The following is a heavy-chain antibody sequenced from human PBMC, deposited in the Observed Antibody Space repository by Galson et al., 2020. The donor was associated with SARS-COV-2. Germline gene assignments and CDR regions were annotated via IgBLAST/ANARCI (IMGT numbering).Heavy chain of an antibody. CDR3: ARGHCSSTTCSTAYYYYMDV. Sequence: SETLSLTCAVYGGSFSGYYWSWIRQPPGKGLEWIGEINHSGNTNYNPSLKSRVTISVDTSKNQFSLNLSSVAAADTAVYYCARGHCSSTTCSTAYYYYMDVWGKGTTVTVSS. CDR2: INHSGNT. V-gene: IGHV4-34*01. J-gene: IGHJ6*03. D-gene: IGHD2-2*01. CDR1: GGSFSGYY.